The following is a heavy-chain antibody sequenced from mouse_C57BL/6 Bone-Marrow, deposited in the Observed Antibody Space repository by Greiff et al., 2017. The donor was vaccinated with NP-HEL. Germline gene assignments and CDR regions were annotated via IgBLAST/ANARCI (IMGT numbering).Heavy chain of an antibody. Sequence: EVQLVESEGGLVQPGSSMKLSCTASGFTFSDYYMAWVRQVPEKGLEWVANINYDGSSTYYLDSLKSRFIISRDKAKNILYLQMSSLKSEDTATYYCAREGGLRRRTYAMDYWGQGNSVTVSS. CDR2: INYDGSST. CDR1: GFTFSDYY. CDR3: AREGGLRRRTYAMDY. J-gene: IGHJ4*01. V-gene: IGHV5-16*01. D-gene: IGHD2-4*01.